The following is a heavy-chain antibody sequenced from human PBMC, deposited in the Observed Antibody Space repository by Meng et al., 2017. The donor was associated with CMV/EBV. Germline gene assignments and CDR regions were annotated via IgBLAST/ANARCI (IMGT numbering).Heavy chain of an antibody. CDR2: IDWDDDK. V-gene: IGHV2-70D*14. J-gene: IGHJ6*02. CDR1: GFSLSPSGMR. Sequence: SGPTLVKPTQTLTLTCTFSGFSLSPSGMRVSWIRQPPGKALEWLARIDWDDDKFYSTSLKTRLTISKDTSKNQVVLTMTNMDPVDTATYYCARSYRDRYYYYGMDVWGQGTTVTVSS. CDR3: ARSYRDRYYYYGMDV. D-gene: IGHD4-11*01.